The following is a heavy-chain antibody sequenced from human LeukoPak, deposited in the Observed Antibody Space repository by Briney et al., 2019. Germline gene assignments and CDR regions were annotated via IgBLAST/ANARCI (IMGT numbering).Heavy chain of an antibody. CDR2: IRSSSTAI. D-gene: IGHD4-23*01. J-gene: IGHJ4*02. Sequence: GGSLRLSCAASGFTFSTYSMNWVRPAAGKGLEWVSYIRSSSTAIYYADSVKGRFTISRDNARNSLCLQMNSLRDEDTAVYYCAREIYGGCLNSWGQGTLVTVSS. CDR3: AREIYGGCLNS. CDR1: GFTFSTYS. V-gene: IGHV3-48*02.